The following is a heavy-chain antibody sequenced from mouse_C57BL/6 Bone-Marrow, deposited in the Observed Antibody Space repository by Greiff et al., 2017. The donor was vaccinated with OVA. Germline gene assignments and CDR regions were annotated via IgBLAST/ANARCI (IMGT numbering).Heavy chain of an antibody. D-gene: IGHD2-4*01. CDR2: IYPRSGNT. J-gene: IGHJ4*01. CDR3: AREGYDSSYAMDY. CDR1: GYTFTSYG. Sequence: VKLMESGAELARPGASVKLSCKASGYTFTSYGISWVKQRTGQGLEWIGEIYPRSGNTYYNEKFKGKATLTADKSSSTAYMELRSLTSEDSAVYFCAREGYDSSYAMDYWGQGTSVTVSS. V-gene: IGHV1-81*01.